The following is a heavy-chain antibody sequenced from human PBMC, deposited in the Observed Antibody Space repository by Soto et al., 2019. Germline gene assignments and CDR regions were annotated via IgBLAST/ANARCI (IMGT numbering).Heavy chain of an antibody. D-gene: IGHD3-3*01. CDR2: ISGSGGAT. CDR1: GFTFDSYW. Sequence: PGGSLRLSCAASGFTFDSYWMTWVRQAPGKGLEWVSSISGSGGATYYADSVKGRFTISRDDSKNTLFLQMDSLRAEDTALYYCAKAGRPFYDLWSENRFDPWGQGTLVTVSS. J-gene: IGHJ5*02. CDR3: AKAGRPFYDLWSENRFDP. V-gene: IGHV3-23*01.